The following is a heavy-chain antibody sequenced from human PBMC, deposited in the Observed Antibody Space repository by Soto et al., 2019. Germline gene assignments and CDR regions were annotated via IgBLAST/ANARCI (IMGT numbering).Heavy chain of an antibody. V-gene: IGHV3-15*01. CDR2: IRSKGDGGAT. J-gene: IGHJ3*02. CDR1: GITLSNAW. D-gene: IGHD1-1*01. CDR3: TSTRPGTNVFDM. Sequence: EVQLAESGGGLVEPGGSLRLSCAGSGITLSNAWMNWVRQAAGKGLEWVGRIRSKGDGGATEYAAPVKGRFTFSRDDSENTLFLQMSALKPEVTGVYFCTSTRPGTNVFDMWGPGTMVIVSS.